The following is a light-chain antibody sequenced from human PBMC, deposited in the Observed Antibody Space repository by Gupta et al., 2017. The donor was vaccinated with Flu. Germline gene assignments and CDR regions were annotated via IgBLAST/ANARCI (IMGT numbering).Light chain of an antibody. CDR2: QGS. Sequence: QSALTQPASVSGSPGQSITISCTGTSSDVGGYNLVSWYQQHPGKPPKLMIYQGSKRLSGVSNRFSGSKSGNTASLTISGLQAEDEADYYCCSYAGSATDVFGTGTKVTVL. CDR3: CSYAGSATDV. J-gene: IGLJ1*01. CDR1: SSDVGGYNL. V-gene: IGLV2-23*01.